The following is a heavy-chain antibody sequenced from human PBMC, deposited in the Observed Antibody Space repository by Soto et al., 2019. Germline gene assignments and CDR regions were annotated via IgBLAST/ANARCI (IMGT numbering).Heavy chain of an antibody. J-gene: IGHJ4*02. D-gene: IGHD1-1*01. CDR2: ISAHNGNT. Sequence: QVHLVQSGAEVKKPGASVKVSCKGSGYAFTTYGITWVRQAPGQGLEWMGWISAHNGNTNYAQKLQGRVTVTRDTSTSTAYMELRSLRSVDTAVYYCARARYGDYWGQGALVTVSS. CDR3: ARARYGDY. V-gene: IGHV1-18*01. CDR1: GYAFTTYG.